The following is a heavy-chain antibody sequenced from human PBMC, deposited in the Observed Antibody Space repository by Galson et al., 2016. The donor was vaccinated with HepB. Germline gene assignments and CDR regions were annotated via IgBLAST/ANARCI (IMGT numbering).Heavy chain of an antibody. D-gene: IGHD3-9*01. CDR1: GYRFFTYG. V-gene: IGHV1-18*04. CDR3: ARGDYDILTGYYVASFDV. CDR2: ISANSGNA. Sequence: SVKVSCKASGYRFFTYGISWVRQAPGQGLEWLGWISANSGNAIYAQKFQDRVTMTRDTSASTVYMELSSLRPEDTAIYYCARGDYDILTGYYVASFDVWGQGTMVTVSS. J-gene: IGHJ3*01.